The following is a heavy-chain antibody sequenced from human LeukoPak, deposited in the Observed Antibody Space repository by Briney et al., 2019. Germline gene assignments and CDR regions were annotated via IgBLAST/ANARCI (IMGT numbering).Heavy chain of an antibody. CDR3: ARAGLRSRSDAFDI. Sequence: GGSLRLSCAASGFTFSSYAMSWVRQAPGKGLEWVSSISSSSSYIYYADSVKGRFTISRDNAKNSLYLQMNSLRAEDTAVYYCARAGLRSRSDAFDIWGQGTMVTVSS. V-gene: IGHV3-21*01. J-gene: IGHJ3*02. CDR1: GFTFSSYA. D-gene: IGHD4-17*01. CDR2: ISSSSSYI.